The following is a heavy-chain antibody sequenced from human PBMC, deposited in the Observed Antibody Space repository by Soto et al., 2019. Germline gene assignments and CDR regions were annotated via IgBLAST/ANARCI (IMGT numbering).Heavy chain of an antibody. Sequence: GGSLRLSCAASGFTFSSYAMSWVRQAPGKGLEWVSAISVSGGSTYYADSMKGRFTISRDNSKNTLYLQMNSLRAEDTAVYYCAKDEPRSTFTADWFDPWGQGTLVTVSS. V-gene: IGHV3-23*01. CDR3: AKDEPRSTFTADWFDP. CDR2: ISVSGGST. D-gene: IGHD2-2*01. CDR1: GFTFSSYA. J-gene: IGHJ5*02.